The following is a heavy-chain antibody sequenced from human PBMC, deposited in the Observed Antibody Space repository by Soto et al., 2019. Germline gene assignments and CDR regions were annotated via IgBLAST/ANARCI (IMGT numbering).Heavy chain of an antibody. Sequence: SETLSLTCTVSGGSISSYYWSWIRQPPGKGLEWIGYIYYSGSTNYNPSLKSRVTISVDTSKNQFSLKLSSVTAADTAVYYCARDAVPWDYYDSSGYYINWFDPWGQGTLVTVSS. CDR3: ARDAVPWDYYDSSGYYINWFDP. CDR1: GGSISSYY. CDR2: IYYSGST. D-gene: IGHD3-22*01. J-gene: IGHJ5*02. V-gene: IGHV4-59*01.